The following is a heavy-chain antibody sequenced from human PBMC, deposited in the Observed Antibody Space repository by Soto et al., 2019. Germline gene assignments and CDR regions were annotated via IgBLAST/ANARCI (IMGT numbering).Heavy chain of an antibody. J-gene: IGHJ4*02. CDR1: GGSISRGGYY. Sequence: SETLSLTCSVSGGSISRGGYYWSWIRQHPGEGLEYIGYIYETGATYYKPSLKSRVSISADTSKNQFSLKLSSVTGADTAVYFCARIAVPGASYWGQGTLVTVSS. CDR2: IYETGAT. D-gene: IGHD7-27*01. CDR3: ARIAVPGASY. V-gene: IGHV4-31*03.